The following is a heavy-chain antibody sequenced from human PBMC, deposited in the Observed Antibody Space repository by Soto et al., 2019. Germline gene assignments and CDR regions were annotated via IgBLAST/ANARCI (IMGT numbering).Heavy chain of an antibody. CDR1: GFIFSNYA. D-gene: IGHD6-13*01. CDR3: VKDMRYSSTSSFDY. V-gene: IGHV3-9*01. J-gene: IGHJ4*02. Sequence: GGSLRLSCAASGFIFSNYAMNWVRQAPGKGLEWVSGIFWNTNTIGYADSVKGRFTISRDNARNSLYLQMNSLRAEDTALYFCVKDMRYSSTSSFDYWGQGTLVTVSS. CDR2: IFWNTNTI.